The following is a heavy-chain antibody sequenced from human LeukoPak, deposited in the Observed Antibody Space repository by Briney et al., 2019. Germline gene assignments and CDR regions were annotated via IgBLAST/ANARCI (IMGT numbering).Heavy chain of an antibody. J-gene: IGHJ5*02. V-gene: IGHV5-51*01. CDR1: GYSFASYW. CDR3: ARRGPKQNNWFDP. CDR2: IYPGDSDT. Sequence: GESLKISCKGSGYSFASYWIGWVRQMPGKGLEWMGIIYPGDSDTRYSPSFQGQVTISADKSISTAYLQWSSLKASDTAMYYCARRGPKQNNWFDPWGQGTLVTVSS.